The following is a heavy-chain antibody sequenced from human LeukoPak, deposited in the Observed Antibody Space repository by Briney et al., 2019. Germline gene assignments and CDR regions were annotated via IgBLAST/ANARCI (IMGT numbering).Heavy chain of an antibody. J-gene: IGHJ4*02. Sequence: ASVKVSCKASGYTFTSYYMHWVRQAPGQGLEWMGTINPSGGSTSYAQKFQGRVTMTRDMSTSTVYMELSSLRSEDTAVYYCAREGIAARPLDYWGQGTLVTVSS. CDR2: INPSGGST. V-gene: IGHV1-46*01. CDR1: GYTFTSYY. CDR3: AREGIAARPLDY. D-gene: IGHD6-6*01.